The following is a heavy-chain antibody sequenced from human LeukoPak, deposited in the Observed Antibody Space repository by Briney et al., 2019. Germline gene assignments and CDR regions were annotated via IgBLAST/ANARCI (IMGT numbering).Heavy chain of an antibody. D-gene: IGHD2-15*01. CDR3: TTVIGFPDGFDI. Sequence: KSGGSLRLSCAASGFTFSNAWMSWVRQAPGRGLEWVGRIKSKTDGGTTDYAAPVKGRFTISRDDSKNTLYLQMNSLKTEDTAVYYCTTVIGFPDGFDIWGQGTMVTVSS. CDR1: GFTFSNAW. CDR2: IKSKTDGGTT. J-gene: IGHJ3*02. V-gene: IGHV3-15*01.